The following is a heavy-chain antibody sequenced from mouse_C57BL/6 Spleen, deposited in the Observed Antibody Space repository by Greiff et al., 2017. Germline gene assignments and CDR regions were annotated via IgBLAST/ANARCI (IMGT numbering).Heavy chain of an antibody. CDR2: INPSNGGT. CDR1: GYTFTSYW. CDR3: ARSGTTVVFDY. D-gene: IGHD1-1*01. Sequence: QVQLQQPGTELVKPGASVKLSCKASGYTFTSYWMHWVKQRPGQGLEWIGNINPSNGGTTYNEKFKSKATLTVDKASSTAYMQLSSLTSEDSAVYYCARSGTTVVFDYWGQGTTLTVSS. V-gene: IGHV1-53*01. J-gene: IGHJ2*01.